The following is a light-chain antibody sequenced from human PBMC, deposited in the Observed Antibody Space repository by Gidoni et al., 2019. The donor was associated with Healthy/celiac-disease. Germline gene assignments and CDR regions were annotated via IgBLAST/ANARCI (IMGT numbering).Light chain of an antibody. V-gene: IGLV2-23*02. J-gene: IGLJ2*01. Sequence: QSALTQPASVSGSPGPSITISCTGTSSDVGSYNLVSWYQHHPGKAPKVMIYEVTKRPSGVSNRFSGSKSGNTASLTISGLQAEDEADYYCCSYAGSSTLLFGGGTKLTVL. CDR2: EVT. CDR1: SSDVGSYNL. CDR3: CSYAGSSTLL.